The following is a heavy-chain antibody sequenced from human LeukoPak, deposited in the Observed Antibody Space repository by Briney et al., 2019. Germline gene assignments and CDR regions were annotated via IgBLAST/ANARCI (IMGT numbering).Heavy chain of an antibody. CDR3: ARGHHGLEY. V-gene: IGHV3-48*01. J-gene: IGHJ4*02. CDR2: ISSSSSTI. D-gene: IGHD2-8*01. CDR1: GFTFSSYS. Sequence: GFLRLSCAASGFTFSSYSMNWVRQAPGKGLEWVSYISSSSSTIYYADSVKGRFTISRDNAKNSLYLQMNNLRADDTAIYYCARGHHGLEYWGQGTLVTVSS.